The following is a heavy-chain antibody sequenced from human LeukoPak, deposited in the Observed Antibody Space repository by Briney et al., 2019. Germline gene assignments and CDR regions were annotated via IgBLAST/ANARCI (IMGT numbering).Heavy chain of an antibody. D-gene: IGHD1-26*01. CDR3: TTENPYSGSYHAFDI. CDR1: GFTFSSYA. J-gene: IGHJ3*02. CDR2: IKSKTDGGTT. V-gene: IGHV3-15*01. Sequence: GGSLRLSCAASGFTFSSYAVSWVRQAPGKGLEWVGRIKSKTDGGTTDYAAPVKGSFTISRDDSKNTLHLQMNSLKIEDTAVYYCTTENPYSGSYHAFDIWGQGTMVTVSS.